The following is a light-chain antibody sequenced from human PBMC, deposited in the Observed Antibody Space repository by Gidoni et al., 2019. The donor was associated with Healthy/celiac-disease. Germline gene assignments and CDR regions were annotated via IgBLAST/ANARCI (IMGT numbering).Light chain of an antibody. CDR2: DVS. CDR1: SSDVGGYNY. V-gene: IGLV2-14*01. Sequence: QSALTQPASVSGSPGQSLTISCTGTSSDVGGYNYVSWYQQHPGKAPKLMIYDVSNRPSGVSNRFSGYKSGNTASLTISGLQAEDEADYYCSSYTSSSTLVVFGGGTKLT. J-gene: IGLJ2*01. CDR3: SSYTSSSTLVV.